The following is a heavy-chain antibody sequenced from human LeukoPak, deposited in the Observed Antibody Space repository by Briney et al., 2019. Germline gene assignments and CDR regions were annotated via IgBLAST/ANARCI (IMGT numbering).Heavy chain of an antibody. J-gene: IGHJ4*02. V-gene: IGHV3-64*01. Sequence: GGSLRLSCAASGFTFSSYAMHWVRQAPEKGLEYVSAISSNGGSTYYANSVKGRFTISRDNSKNTLYLQMGSLRAEDMAVYYCARQNGSGSYYVDYWGQGTLVTVSS. D-gene: IGHD3-10*01. CDR3: ARQNGSGSYYVDY. CDR2: ISSNGGST. CDR1: GFTFSSYA.